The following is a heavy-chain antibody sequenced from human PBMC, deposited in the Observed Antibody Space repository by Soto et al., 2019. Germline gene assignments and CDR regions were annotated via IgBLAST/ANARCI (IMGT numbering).Heavy chain of an antibody. J-gene: IGHJ6*02. D-gene: IGHD5-12*01. Sequence: LSLTCSVSGASIRNYYWHWVRQLPGKGLEWIGYVYTPDYTRYNSSLKSRVTISVDTSKSQFSLRLNSVTAADTAVYYCARGGDIYSGYDWNYYGMDVWGQGTTVTVSS. V-gene: IGHV4-4*08. CDR2: VYTPDYT. CDR1: GASIRNYY. CDR3: ARGGDIYSGYDWNYYGMDV.